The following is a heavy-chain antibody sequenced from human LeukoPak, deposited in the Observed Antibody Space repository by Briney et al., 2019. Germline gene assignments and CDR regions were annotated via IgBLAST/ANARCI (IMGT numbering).Heavy chain of an antibody. CDR3: ARQTDYYDSSGYYIDAFDI. CDR2: IYYSGST. D-gene: IGHD3-22*01. CDR1: GGSISSYY. Sequence: PSETLSLXCTVSGGSISSYYWSWIRQPPGKGLEWIGYIYYSGSTNYNPSLKSRVTISVDTSKNQFSLKLSSVTAADTAVYYCARQTDYYDSSGYYIDAFDIWGQGTMVTVSS. J-gene: IGHJ3*02. V-gene: IGHV4-59*08.